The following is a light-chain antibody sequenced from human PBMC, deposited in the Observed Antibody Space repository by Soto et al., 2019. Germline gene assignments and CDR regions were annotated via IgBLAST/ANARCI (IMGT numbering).Light chain of an antibody. Sequence: DIQMTQSPSTLSASVGDRVTITCRASQSISSWLAWYQQKPGKAPKLLIYDASSLESGVPSRFSGSGSGTQFTLPISSLQPDDFAPYYCQQYNSYSTWTFGQGTKVEIK. CDR2: DAS. V-gene: IGKV1-5*01. CDR1: QSISSW. CDR3: QQYNSYSTWT. J-gene: IGKJ1*01.